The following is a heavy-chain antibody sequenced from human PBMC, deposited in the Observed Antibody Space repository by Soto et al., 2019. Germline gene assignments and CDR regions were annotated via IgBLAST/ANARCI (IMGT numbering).Heavy chain of an antibody. CDR2: ISYDGSNK. D-gene: IGHD3-16*01. J-gene: IGHJ4*02. CDR3: ARGPRTFRAHFDY. CDR1: GFTFSSYA. V-gene: IGHV3-30-3*01. Sequence: GGSLRLSCAASGFTFSSYAMHWVRQAPGKGLEWVAVISYDGSNKYYADSVKGRFTISRDNSKNTLYLQMNSLRAEDTAVYYCARGPRTFRAHFDYWGQGTLVTVYS.